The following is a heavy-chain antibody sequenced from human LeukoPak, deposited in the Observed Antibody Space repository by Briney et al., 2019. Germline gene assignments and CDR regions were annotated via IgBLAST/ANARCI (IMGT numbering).Heavy chain of an antibody. V-gene: IGHV3-23*01. Sequence: PGGSLRLSCAAPGFTLRSYAMSWVRQAPGKGPEWVSGIIGSGGSTYYADSVKGRFTISRDNSKNTLYLQMNSLRAEDTAVYYCARHTPRPYYYDSSGYRPDFDYWGQGTLVTVSS. CDR2: IIGSGGST. J-gene: IGHJ4*02. D-gene: IGHD3-22*01. CDR1: GFTLRSYA. CDR3: ARHTPRPYYYDSSGYRPDFDY.